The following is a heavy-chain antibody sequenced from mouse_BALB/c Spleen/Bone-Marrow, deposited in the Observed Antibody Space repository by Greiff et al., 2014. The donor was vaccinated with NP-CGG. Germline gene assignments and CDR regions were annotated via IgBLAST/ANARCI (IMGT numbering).Heavy chain of an antibody. Sequence: EVQLQQSGAELVKPGASVKLSCTASGFNIKDTYMHWVKQRPEQGLEWIGRIDPANGNTKYDPKFQGKATITADTSSNTAYLQLSSLTSEDTAVYYCAMYYYGSSLFAYRGQGTLVTVSA. V-gene: IGHV14-3*02. J-gene: IGHJ3*01. CDR1: GFNIKDTY. CDR2: IDPANGNT. CDR3: AMYYYGSSLFAY. D-gene: IGHD1-1*01.